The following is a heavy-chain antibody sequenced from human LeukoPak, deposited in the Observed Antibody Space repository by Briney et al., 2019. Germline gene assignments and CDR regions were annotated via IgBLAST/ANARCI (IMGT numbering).Heavy chain of an antibody. Sequence: GGSLRLSCAASGFTFSSYAMSWVRQAPGKGLEWVSAIGGSGDSTYYADSVKGRFTISRDNSKNTLFLLMNSLRAEDTAVYYCAKDDAATVTSPIDYWGQGTLVTVSS. CDR1: GFTFSSYA. V-gene: IGHV3-23*01. CDR3: AKDDAATVTSPIDY. CDR2: IGGSGDST. J-gene: IGHJ4*02. D-gene: IGHD4-17*01.